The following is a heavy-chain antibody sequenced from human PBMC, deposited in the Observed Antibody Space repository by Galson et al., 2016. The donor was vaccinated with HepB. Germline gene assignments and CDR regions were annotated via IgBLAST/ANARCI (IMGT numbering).Heavy chain of an antibody. Sequence: SLRLSCAASGFYFSDYSMNWVRQAPGKGLEWLSYISANSDSTYYADSVKGRFTISRDNSKNTLYLQMNSLRAEDTAVYYCARDKGAGSDDIWSGYYMGYFDYWGQGSLVTVSS. CDR2: ISANSDST. CDR3: ARDKGAGSDDIWSGYYMGYFDY. J-gene: IGHJ4*02. V-gene: IGHV3-48*01. CDR1: GFYFSDYS. D-gene: IGHD3-3*01.